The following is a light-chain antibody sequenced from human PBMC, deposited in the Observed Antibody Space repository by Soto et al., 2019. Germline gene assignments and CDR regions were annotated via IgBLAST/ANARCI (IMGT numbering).Light chain of an antibody. CDR3: QYYNSY. V-gene: IGKV1-5*01. CDR2: DAT. Sequence: DIQMTQSPSTLSASVGDRVTITCRASQSISRWLAWYQQKPGKAPKLLIYDATTLESGVPPRFSGSGSGTEFTLTITGLQPDDSATYYCQYYNSYFGGGTQVEIK. J-gene: IGKJ4*01. CDR1: QSISRW.